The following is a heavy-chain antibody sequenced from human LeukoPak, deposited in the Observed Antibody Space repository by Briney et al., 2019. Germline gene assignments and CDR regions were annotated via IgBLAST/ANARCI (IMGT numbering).Heavy chain of an antibody. CDR3: AKYYDFWSGYYGSGGAFDI. CDR2: IYPGDSDT. J-gene: IGHJ3*02. D-gene: IGHD3-3*01. Sequence: GASLQISSKGSGSSFTRYWIGWVRPLPGKGLEWMGIIYPGDSDTRYSPSFQGQVTISADKSISTAYLQWSSLKASDTAMYYCAKYYDFWSGYYGSGGAFDIWGQGTMVTVSS. CDR1: GSSFTRYW. V-gene: IGHV5-51*01.